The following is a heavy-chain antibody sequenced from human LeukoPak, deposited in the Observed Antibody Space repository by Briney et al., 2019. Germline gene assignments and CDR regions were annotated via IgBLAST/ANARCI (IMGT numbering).Heavy chain of an antibody. CDR1: GFTFSSYG. V-gene: IGHV3-30*02. CDR2: IRYDGSNK. D-gene: IGHD2-15*01. CDR3: AKALPRGYCSGGSCYGFDY. Sequence: PGGSLRLSCAASGFTFSSYGMHWVRQAPGKGLEWVAFIRYDGSNKYYADSVKGRFTISRDNSKNTLYLQMNSLRAEDTAVYYCAKALPRGYCSGGSCYGFDYWGQGTLVTVSS. J-gene: IGHJ4*02.